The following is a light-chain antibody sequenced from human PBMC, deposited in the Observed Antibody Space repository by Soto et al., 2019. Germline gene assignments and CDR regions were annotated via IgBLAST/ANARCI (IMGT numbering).Light chain of an antibody. CDR2: DVS. Sequence: QSALTQPRSVSGSPGQSVTISCTGTSSDVGGYNFVSWHQQHPGKAPKLVIYDVSKRPSGVPDRFSASKSGNTASLTISGLQAEDEADYYCCSYAGRYSYVFGTGTKLTVL. CDR3: CSYAGRYSYV. CDR1: SSDVGGYNF. V-gene: IGLV2-11*01. J-gene: IGLJ1*01.